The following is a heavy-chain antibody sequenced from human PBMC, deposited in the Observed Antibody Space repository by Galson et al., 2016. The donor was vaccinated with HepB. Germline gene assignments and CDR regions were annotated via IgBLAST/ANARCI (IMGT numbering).Heavy chain of an antibody. CDR2: IGSSPGTV. CDR1: GFTFTSYS. V-gene: IGHV3-48*02. D-gene: IGHD5-18*01. Sequence: SLRLSCAASGFTFTSYSMNWVRQVPGKGLEWVSYIGSSPGTVYYADSVKGRFTIFRDNAKNSLYLQMNSLRDEDTAVYYCARDPLGYSYALVRYFDYWGQGTLVTVSS. J-gene: IGHJ4*02. CDR3: ARDPLGYSYALVRYFDY.